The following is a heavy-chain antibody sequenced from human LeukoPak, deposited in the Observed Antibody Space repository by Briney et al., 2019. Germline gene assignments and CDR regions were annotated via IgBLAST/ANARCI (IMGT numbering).Heavy chain of an antibody. D-gene: IGHD6-19*01. CDR3: AKGSSGWSTDAFDI. V-gene: IGHV3-9*01. CDR1: GFTFDDYA. J-gene: IGHJ3*02. CDR2: INWNTNSI. Sequence: PGGSLRLSCAASGFTFDDYAMHWVRQAPGKGLEWVSGINWNTNSIKYADSVKGRFTISRDNAKNSLYLQMNSLRAEDTAFYYCAKGSSGWSTDAFDIWGQGIMVTVSS.